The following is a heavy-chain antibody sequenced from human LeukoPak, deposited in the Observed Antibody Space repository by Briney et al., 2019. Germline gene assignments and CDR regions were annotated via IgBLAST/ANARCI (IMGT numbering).Heavy chain of an antibody. CDR3: AKDPGASYYDSSGYYPSSIDY. J-gene: IGHJ4*02. V-gene: IGHV3-30*18. Sequence: GGSLRLSCAASGFTFSSYSMNWVRQAPGKGLEWVAVISYDGGNKSYADSVKGRFTISRDNSKNTLHLQMNSLRAEDTAVYYCAKDPGASYYDSSGYYPSSIDYWGQGTLVTVSS. CDR2: ISYDGGNK. CDR1: GFTFSSYS. D-gene: IGHD3-22*01.